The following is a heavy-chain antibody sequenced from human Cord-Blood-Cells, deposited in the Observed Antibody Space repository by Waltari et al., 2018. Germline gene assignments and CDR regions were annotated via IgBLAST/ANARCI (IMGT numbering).Heavy chain of an antibody. V-gene: IGHV1-2*02. CDR1: GYTFTGYY. Sequence: QVQLVQSGAEVKKPGASVKVSCKASGYTFTGYYMHWVRQAPGQGLEWMGWINPNSGGTNYAQKFQGRVTMTRDTSIRTAYMELSRLSSDDTAVYYCARTHSSGWYYFDYWGQGTLVTVSS. J-gene: IGHJ4*02. D-gene: IGHD6-19*01. CDR3: ARTHSSGWYYFDY. CDR2: INPNSGGT.